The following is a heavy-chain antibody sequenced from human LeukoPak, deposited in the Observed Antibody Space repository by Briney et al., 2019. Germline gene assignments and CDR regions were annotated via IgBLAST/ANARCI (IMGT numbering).Heavy chain of an antibody. J-gene: IGHJ4*02. Sequence: GASVMVSSKASGYTFTVYYMHWVRQAPGQGLEWMGWINPNSGGTNYAQKFQGRVTMTRDTSISTAYMELSRLRSDDTAVYYCARGIAVAVYYFDYWGQGTLVTVSS. CDR2: INPNSGGT. V-gene: IGHV1-2*02. CDR1: GYTFTVYY. CDR3: ARGIAVAVYYFDY. D-gene: IGHD6-19*01.